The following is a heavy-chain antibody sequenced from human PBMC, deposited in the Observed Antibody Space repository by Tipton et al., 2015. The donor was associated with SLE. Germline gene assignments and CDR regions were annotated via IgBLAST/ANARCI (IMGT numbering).Heavy chain of an antibody. CDR3: VRLNGNVYHSGHFDY. CDR1: GGSISSGNYS. CDR2: AMINGNS. D-gene: IGHD4-23*01. J-gene: IGHJ4*02. V-gene: IGHV4-61*02. Sequence: LRLSCNVSGGSISSGNYSWTWLRQPAGKGLEWIGRAMINGNSNYNPSLKSRVTISTDTSKNQFSLRLISVTAAETAVYYCVRLNGNVYHSGHFDYWGQGTLVAVSS.